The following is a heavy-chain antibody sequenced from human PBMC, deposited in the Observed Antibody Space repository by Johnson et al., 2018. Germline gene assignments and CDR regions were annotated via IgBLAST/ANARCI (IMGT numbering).Heavy chain of an antibody. CDR2: IRSKANSYAT. Sequence: VQLVQSGGGLVKPGGSLKLSCAASGFTFSGSAMHWVRQASGQGLEWVGRIRSKANSYATAYAASVKGRFTISRDDSKNTAYLQMNSLKPEDTAVYYCTRRGSTIESLYFYYMDVWGKGTTVTVSS. V-gene: IGHV3-73*01. CDR3: TRRGSTIESLYFYYMDV. D-gene: IGHD2/OR15-2a*01. CDR1: GFTFSGSA. J-gene: IGHJ6*03.